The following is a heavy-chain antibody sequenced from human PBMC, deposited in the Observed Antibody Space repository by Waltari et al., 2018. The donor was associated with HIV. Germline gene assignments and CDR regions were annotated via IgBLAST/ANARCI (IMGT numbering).Heavy chain of an antibody. CDR3: ARSGGYSNYFWRAGLDV. Sequence: EVQLVQSGAEVKKPGESLTVPCQGFGYSFANHWIGWGRQTPGKGLEWMGGIYPGDSDTRYSQSFEGRVTISVDKSITTAYLQWSSLKASDTAMYYCARSGGYSNYFWRAGLDVWGQGTTVTVSS. D-gene: IGHD4-4*01. CDR1: GYSFANHW. CDR2: IYPGDSDT. J-gene: IGHJ6*02. V-gene: IGHV5-51*03.